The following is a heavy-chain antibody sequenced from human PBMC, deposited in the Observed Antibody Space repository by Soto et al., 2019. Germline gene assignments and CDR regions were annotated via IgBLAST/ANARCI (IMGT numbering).Heavy chain of an antibody. CDR3: AKDGPTYIAAAGTSDY. CDR1: GFTFSSYA. V-gene: IGHV3-23*01. D-gene: IGHD6-13*01. CDR2: ISGSGGST. Sequence: GGSLRLSCAASGFTFSSYAMSWVRQAPGKGLEWVSAISGSGGSTYYADSVKGRFTISRDNSKNTLYLQMNSLSAEDTAVYYSAKDGPTYIAAAGTSDYWGQGTLVTVSS. J-gene: IGHJ4*02.